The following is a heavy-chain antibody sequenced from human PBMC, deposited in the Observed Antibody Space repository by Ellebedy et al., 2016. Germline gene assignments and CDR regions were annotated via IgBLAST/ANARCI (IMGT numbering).Heavy chain of an antibody. Sequence: GSLRLXXTVSGGSISGYYWGFIRQTPGQGLEWIGYISYNEGTIFNPSLRSRVTISLDTSTSQFSLTLTSVTSADTAVYYCAGGSGWLTDSWGQGTLVTVSS. CDR1: GGSISGYY. V-gene: IGHV4-59*01. J-gene: IGHJ4*02. CDR3: AGGSGWLTDS. CDR2: ISYNEGT. D-gene: IGHD5-12*01.